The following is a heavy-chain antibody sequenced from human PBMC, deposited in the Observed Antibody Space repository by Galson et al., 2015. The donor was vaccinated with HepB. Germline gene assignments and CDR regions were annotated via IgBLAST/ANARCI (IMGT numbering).Heavy chain of an antibody. CDR3: ARVPLRRWEDFDY. J-gene: IGHJ4*02. V-gene: IGHV4-31*03. CDR2: IYYSGST. Sequence: TLSLTCTVSGGSISSGGYYWSWIRQHPGKGLEWIGYIYYSGSTYYNPSLKSRVTISVDTSKNQFSLKLSSVTAADTAVYYCARVPLRRWEDFDYWGQGTLVTVSS. CDR1: GGSISSGGYY. D-gene: IGHD4-23*01.